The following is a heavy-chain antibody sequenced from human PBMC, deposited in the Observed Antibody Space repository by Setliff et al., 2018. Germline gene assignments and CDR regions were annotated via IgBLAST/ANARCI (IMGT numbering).Heavy chain of an antibody. V-gene: IGHV4-59*01. CDR3: ARGGTYRYFDY. J-gene: IGHJ4*02. CDR1: GDSISGTYF. CDR2: VYYTGTA. Sequence: SETLSLTCTVSGDSISGTYFWSWIRQPPGKGLEFIGYVYYTGTAKYDPSLKSRVTMSADTSNNQFSLKLTSVSAADTAVYYCARGGTYRYFDYWGQGALVTV.